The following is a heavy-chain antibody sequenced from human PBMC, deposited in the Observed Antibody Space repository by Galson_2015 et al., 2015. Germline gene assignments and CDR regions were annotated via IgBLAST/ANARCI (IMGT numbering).Heavy chain of an antibody. CDR1: GGSISSSSYY. D-gene: IGHD1-26*01. V-gene: IGHV4-39*01. J-gene: IGHJ5*02. CDR3: ARPGPIVGARRWGWFDP. Sequence: SETLSLTCTVSGGSISSSSYYWGWIRQPPGKGLEWIGSIYYSGSTYYNPSLKSRVTISVDTSKNQFSLKLSSVTAADTAVYYCARPGPIVGARRWGWFDPWGQGTLVTVSS. CDR2: IYYSGST.